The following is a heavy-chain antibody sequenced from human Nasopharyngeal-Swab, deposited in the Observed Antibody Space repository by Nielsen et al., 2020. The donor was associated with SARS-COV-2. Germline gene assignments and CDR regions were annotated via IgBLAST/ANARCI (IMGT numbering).Heavy chain of an antibody. Sequence: SVKVSCKASGGTFSSYAISWVRQAPGQGLEWMGGIIPIFGTANYAQKFQGRVTMTEDTSTDTAYMELSSLRSEDTAVYYCATLTYYYDSSGYSAAFDIWGQGTMVTVSS. V-gene: IGHV1-69*06. CDR3: ATLTYYYDSSGYSAAFDI. J-gene: IGHJ3*02. CDR1: GGTFSSYA. D-gene: IGHD3-22*01. CDR2: IIPIFGTA.